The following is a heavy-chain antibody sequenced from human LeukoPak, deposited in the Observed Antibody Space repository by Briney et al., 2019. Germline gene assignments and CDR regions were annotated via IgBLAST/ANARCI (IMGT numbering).Heavy chain of an antibody. Sequence: PSETLSLTCTVSGGSISSHYWSWIRQPPGKGLEWIEYIYYSGSTNYNPSLKSRVTISVDTSKNQFSLKLSSVTAADTAVYYCARDDYRGVTNFDPWGQGTLVTVSS. D-gene: IGHD3-10*01. CDR3: ARDDYRGVTNFDP. CDR1: GGSISSHY. CDR2: IYYSGST. V-gene: IGHV4-59*11. J-gene: IGHJ5*02.